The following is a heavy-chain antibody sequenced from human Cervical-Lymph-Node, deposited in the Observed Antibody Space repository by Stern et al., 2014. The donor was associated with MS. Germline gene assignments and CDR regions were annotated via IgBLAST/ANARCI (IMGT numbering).Heavy chain of an antibody. Sequence: VQLVESGGGVVQPGRSLRLSCAASGFTFSSSGMHWVRQAPGKGLEWLAIIWYDGSKRYYADSVKGRFTISRDNSKNTLYLQMNSLRAEDTAVYYCAREGGNTAEYFQHWGQGTLVTVSS. CDR2: IWYDGSKR. V-gene: IGHV3-33*01. CDR1: GFTFSSSG. D-gene: IGHD4-23*01. J-gene: IGHJ1*01. CDR3: AREGGNTAEYFQH.